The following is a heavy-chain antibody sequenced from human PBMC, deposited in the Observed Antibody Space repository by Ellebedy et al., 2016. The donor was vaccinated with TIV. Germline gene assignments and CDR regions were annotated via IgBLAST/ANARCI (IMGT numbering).Heavy chain of an antibody. J-gene: IGHJ3*02. CDR3: AKDSHGVLGPSDAFDI. D-gene: IGHD6-6*01. CDR2: ISWNSGSI. CDR1: GFTFDDYA. V-gene: IGHV3-9*01. Sequence: GGSLRLSXAASGFTFDDYAMHWVRQAPGKGLEWVSGISWNSGSIGYADSVKGRFTISRDNAKNSLYLQMNSLRAEDTALYYCAKDSHGVLGPSDAFDIWGQGTMVTVSS.